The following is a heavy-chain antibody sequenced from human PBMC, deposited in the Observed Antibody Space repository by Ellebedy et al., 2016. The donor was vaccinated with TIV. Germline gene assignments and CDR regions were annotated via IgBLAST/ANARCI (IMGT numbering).Heavy chain of an antibody. CDR1: GFTLTSYG. Sequence: AASVKVSCKASGFTLTSYGINWVRQAPGQGLEWMGWISGKNGNTNYAQKVQGRLTLTTDTSTNTAYMELSSLSSEDTALYYCARAPLSGVFYGMDVWGQGTTVTVSS. CDR3: ARAPLSGVFYGMDV. V-gene: IGHV1-18*04. CDR2: ISGKNGNT. D-gene: IGHD3-16*02. J-gene: IGHJ6*02.